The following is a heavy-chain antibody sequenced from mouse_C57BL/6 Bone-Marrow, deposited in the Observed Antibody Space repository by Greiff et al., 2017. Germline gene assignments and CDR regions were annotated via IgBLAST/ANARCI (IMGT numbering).Heavy chain of an antibody. Sequence: VMLVESGPGLVAPSQSLSITCTVSGFSLTSYGVSWVRQPPGKGLEWLGVIWGDGSTTYHSALISRLSISKDNSKSQVFLKLNSLQTDDTATYYGARRGISPYYYAMDYWGQGTSVTVSS. CDR2: IWGDGST. J-gene: IGHJ4*01. D-gene: IGHD5-2*01. V-gene: IGHV2-3*01. CDR3: ARRGISPYYYAMDY. CDR1: GFSLTSYG.